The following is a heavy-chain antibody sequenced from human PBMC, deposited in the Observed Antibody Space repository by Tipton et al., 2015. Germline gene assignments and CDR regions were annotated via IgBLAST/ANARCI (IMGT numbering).Heavy chain of an antibody. D-gene: IGHD1-26*01. CDR3: VRRARRVGSHSYPYYFDY. V-gene: IGHV5-51*01. CDR1: GYIFTSFW. Sequence: QSGAEVKKPGESLKISCKGSGYIFTSFWIGWVRQMPGKGLEWMGTIYPGDSETRYNPYFQGQVTISADKSITTAYLQWRSLKASDTAMYYCVRRARRVGSHSYPYYFDYWGQGTLVPVSS. CDR2: IYPGDSET. J-gene: IGHJ4*02.